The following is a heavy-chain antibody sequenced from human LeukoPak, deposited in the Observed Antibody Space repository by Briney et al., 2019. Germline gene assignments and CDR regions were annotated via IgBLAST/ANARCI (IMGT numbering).Heavy chain of an antibody. J-gene: IGHJ4*02. CDR2: IWYDESNK. D-gene: IGHD4-17*01. V-gene: IGHV3-33*01. CDR3: ARAMTTVTTPYLDY. Sequence: GGSLRLSCAASGFTFSSYGMHWVRQAPGKGLEWVAVIWYDESNKYYADSVKGRFTISRDNSKNTLYLQMNSLRAEDTAVYYCARAMTTVTTPYLDYWGQGTLVTVSS. CDR1: GFTFSSYG.